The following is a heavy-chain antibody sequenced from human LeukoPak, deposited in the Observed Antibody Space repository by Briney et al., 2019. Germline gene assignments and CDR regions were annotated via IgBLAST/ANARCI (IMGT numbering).Heavy chain of an antibody. CDR3: GRGGYRPPH. Sequence: PGGSLRLSCVASGFTFSSDWMTWVRQAPGKGLEWVANIKQDGSEKYYVDSVKGRFTISRDNAKNSLYLQMNSLSAEDTAMYYCGRGGYRPPHWGQGTLVTVSS. CDR1: GFTFSSDW. J-gene: IGHJ4*02. D-gene: IGHD1-1*01. V-gene: IGHV3-7*01. CDR2: IKQDGSEK.